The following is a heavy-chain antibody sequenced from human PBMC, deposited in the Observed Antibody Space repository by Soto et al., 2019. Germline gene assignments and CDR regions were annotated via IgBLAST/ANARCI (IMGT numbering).Heavy chain of an antibody. CDR2: ISSSSSYI. CDR1: GFTFSSYS. D-gene: IGHD2-2*01. J-gene: IGHJ4*02. Sequence: EVQLVESGGGLVKPGGSLRLSCAASGFTFSSYSMNWVRQAPGKGLEWVSSISSSSSYIYYADSVKGRFTISRDNAKNSLYLQMNSLRAEDTAVYYCARDKYQLPNIYFDYWGQGTLVTVSS. V-gene: IGHV3-21*01. CDR3: ARDKYQLPNIYFDY.